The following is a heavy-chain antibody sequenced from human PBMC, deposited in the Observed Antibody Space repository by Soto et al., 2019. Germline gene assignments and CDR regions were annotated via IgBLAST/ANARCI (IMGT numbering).Heavy chain of an antibody. Sequence: QVQLQESGPGLVKPSGTLSLTCAVSGGSISSSHWWTWVRQSPGKGLDYIGEISHSGTSNSNPSLNSRAPLSVEKSKNPFALTLTSVTAADTAVYYCARVVLTITRGAFDAWGQGTLVIVSS. D-gene: IGHD3-9*01. J-gene: IGHJ3*01. CDR1: GGSISSSHW. V-gene: IGHV4-4*02. CDR3: ARVVLTITRGAFDA. CDR2: ISHSGTS.